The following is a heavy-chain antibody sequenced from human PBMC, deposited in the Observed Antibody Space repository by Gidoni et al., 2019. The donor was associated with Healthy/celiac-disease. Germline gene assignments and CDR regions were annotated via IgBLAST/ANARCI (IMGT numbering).Heavy chain of an antibody. CDR2: ST. Sequence: STYYNPSLKSRVTISVDTSKNQFSLKLSSVTAADTAVYYCARHVSSGWYYFDYWGQGTLVTVSS. J-gene: IGHJ4*02. D-gene: IGHD6-19*01. CDR3: ARHVSSGWYYFDY. V-gene: IGHV4-39*01.